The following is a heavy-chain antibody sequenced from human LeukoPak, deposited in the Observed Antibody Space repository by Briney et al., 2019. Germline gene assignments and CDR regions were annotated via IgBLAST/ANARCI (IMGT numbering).Heavy chain of an antibody. V-gene: IGHV1-69*04. CDR2: IIPILGIA. Sequence: GASVKVSCKASGGTFSSYAISWVRQAPGQGLKWMGRIIPILGIANYAQKFQGRVTITADKSTSTAYMELSSLRSEDTAVYYCARGLRLSAAGTNFDSWGQGTLVTVSS. CDR3: ARGLRLSAAGTNFDS. D-gene: IGHD6-13*01. CDR1: GGTFSSYA. J-gene: IGHJ4*02.